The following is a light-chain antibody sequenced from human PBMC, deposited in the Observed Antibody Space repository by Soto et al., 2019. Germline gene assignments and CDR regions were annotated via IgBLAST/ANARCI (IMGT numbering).Light chain of an antibody. CDR3: AAWDDSLTGWV. J-gene: IGLJ3*02. Sequence: QSVLTQPPSASGTPGQRVTISCSGATSNIGSNTVNWYQQLPGTAPKLLIYSNDQRPSGVPDRFSGSNSGPSASLAISGLQSEDEADYYCAAWDDSLTGWVFGGGTKLTVL. V-gene: IGLV1-44*01. CDR1: TSNIGSNT. CDR2: SND.